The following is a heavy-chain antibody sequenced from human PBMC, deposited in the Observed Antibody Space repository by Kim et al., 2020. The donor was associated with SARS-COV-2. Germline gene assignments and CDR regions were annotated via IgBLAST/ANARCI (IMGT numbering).Heavy chain of an antibody. Sequence: ADSVRGRFTPSRDNSKHTPYLQMNSLRAEDTAVYYCARDRQWLDLGGFDYWGQGTLVTVSS. D-gene: IGHD6-19*01. J-gene: IGHJ4*02. CDR3: ARDRQWLDLGGFDY. V-gene: IGHV3-30*07.